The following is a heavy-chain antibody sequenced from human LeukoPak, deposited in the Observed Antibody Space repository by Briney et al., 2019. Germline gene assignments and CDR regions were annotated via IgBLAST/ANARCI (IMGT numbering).Heavy chain of an antibody. J-gene: IGHJ3*02. Sequence: ASVKVSCKASGYTFTGYFMHWVRQAPGQGLEWMGWINPNSGGTNYAQKFQGRVTMTRDTSISTAYMELSRLRSDDTAVYYCARVYYYDSSGYYYGAFDTWGQGTMVTVSS. CDR2: INPNSGGT. CDR1: GYTFTGYF. D-gene: IGHD3-22*01. CDR3: ARVYYYDSSGYYYGAFDT. V-gene: IGHV1-2*02.